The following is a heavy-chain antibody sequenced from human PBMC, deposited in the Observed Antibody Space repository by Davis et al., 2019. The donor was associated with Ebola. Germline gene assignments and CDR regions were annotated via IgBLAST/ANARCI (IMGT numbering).Heavy chain of an antibody. CDR2: LYSGAGGST. D-gene: IGHD3-10*01. V-gene: IGHV3-53*01. J-gene: IGHJ4*02. CDR3: AGRTFGSGSF. CDR1: GITVSFNY. Sequence: GGSLRLSCAASGITVSFNYMTWVRQAPGKGLEWVSILYSGAGGSTYYADSVKGRFTISRDTSGSTLYLQMNSLRAHDTAVYYCAGRTFGSGSFWGQGTLVSVSS.